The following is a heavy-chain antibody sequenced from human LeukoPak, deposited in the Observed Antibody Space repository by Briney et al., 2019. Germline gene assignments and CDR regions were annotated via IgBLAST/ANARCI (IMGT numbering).Heavy chain of an antibody. CDR2: IYYSGST. CDR3: ARHRGTARSFYY. V-gene: IGHV4-59*08. D-gene: IGHD1-7*01. Sequence: PSETLSLTCTVSGGSISSYYWSWIRQPPGKGLEWIGYIYYSGSTNYNPSLKSRVTISIDTSKNQFSLKLSSVTAADTAVYYCARHRGTARSFYYWGQGTLVTVSS. J-gene: IGHJ4*02. CDR1: GGSISSYY.